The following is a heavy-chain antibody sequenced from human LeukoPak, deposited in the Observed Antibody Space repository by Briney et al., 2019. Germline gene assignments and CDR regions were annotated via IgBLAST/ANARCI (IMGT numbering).Heavy chain of an antibody. CDR1: GFTFSSYW. CDR3: ARDPYYYDSSGPKEDY. Sequence: GSLRLSCAASGFTFSSYWMSWVRQAPGKGLEWVANIKQDGSEKYYVNSVKGRFTISRDNAKNSLYLQMNSLRAEDTAVYYCARDPYYYDSSGPKEDYWGQGTLVTVSS. D-gene: IGHD3-22*01. CDR2: IKQDGSEK. J-gene: IGHJ4*02. V-gene: IGHV3-7*01.